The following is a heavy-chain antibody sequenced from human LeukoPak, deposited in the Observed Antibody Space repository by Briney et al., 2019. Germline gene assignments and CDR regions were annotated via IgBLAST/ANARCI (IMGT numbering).Heavy chain of an antibody. CDR1: GGSFSGYY. J-gene: IGHJ6*02. CDR3: ARGPGYSTTYYYYGMDV. Sequence: SETLSLTCAVYGGSFSGYYWSWIRQPPGKGLEWIGEINHSGSTNYNPSLKSRVTISVDTSKNQFSLKLSSVTAADTAVYYCARGPGYSTTYYYYGMDVWGQGTTVTVSS. V-gene: IGHV4-34*01. D-gene: IGHD6-13*01. CDR2: INHSGST.